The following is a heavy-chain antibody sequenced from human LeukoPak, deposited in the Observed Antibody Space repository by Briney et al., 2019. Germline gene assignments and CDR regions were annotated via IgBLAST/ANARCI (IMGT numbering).Heavy chain of an antibody. J-gene: IGHJ3*02. Sequence: PSETLSLTCAVYGGSFSGYYWSWIRQPPGKGLEWIGEINHSGSPNYNPSLKSRVTISIDTSKNQFSQKLSPVTAADTAVYYCARDLSDYYGSGSYRPIDAFDIWGQGTMVTVSS. V-gene: IGHV4-34*01. D-gene: IGHD3-10*01. CDR3: ARDLSDYYGSGSYRPIDAFDI. CDR2: INHSGSP. CDR1: GGSFSGYY.